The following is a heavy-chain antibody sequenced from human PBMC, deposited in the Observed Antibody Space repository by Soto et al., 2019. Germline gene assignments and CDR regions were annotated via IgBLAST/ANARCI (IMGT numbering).Heavy chain of an antibody. CDR3: ARDNGDQHHYFDY. CDR1: GFTVSSNY. D-gene: IGHD4-17*01. V-gene: IGHV3-66*01. CDR2: IYSGGST. Sequence: GGSLRLSCAASGFTVSSNYMSWVRQAPGKGLEWVSVIYSGGSTYYADSVKGRFTISRDNSKNTLYLQMNSLRAEDTAVYYCARDNGDQHHYFDYWGQGTLVTVSS. J-gene: IGHJ4*02.